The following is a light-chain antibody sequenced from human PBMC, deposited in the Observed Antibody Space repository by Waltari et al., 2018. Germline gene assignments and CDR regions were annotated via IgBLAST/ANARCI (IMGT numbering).Light chain of an antibody. CDR1: SGHSSNV. J-gene: IGLJ3*02. CDR3: QTGGHGTWV. Sequence: QLVLTQSPSASASPGASVKLTCTLSSGHSSNVIAWHQQQPEKGPQYLMKVNSDGSHSKGDEIPDRFSGSSSGAERYLTISNVQSEDEADYYCQTGGHGTWVFGGGTKLTVL. V-gene: IGLV4-69*01. CDR2: VNSDGSH.